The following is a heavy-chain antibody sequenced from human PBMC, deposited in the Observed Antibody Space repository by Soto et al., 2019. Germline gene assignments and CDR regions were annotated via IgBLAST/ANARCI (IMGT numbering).Heavy chain of an antibody. Sequence: QVQLVQSGAEVKKPGASVQVSCKASGLAFPIDVIIWVRQTIGQGLEFMGWMNPSGSNTGYAQKFQGRATFTWNTPTSTAYMDLSGLRSEDTAVYYCARYRTKVPVAFDVWGQGTMVTVSS. CDR1: GLAFPIDV. CDR3: ARYRTKVPVAFDV. CDR2: MNPSGSNT. J-gene: IGHJ3*01. D-gene: IGHD3-16*02. V-gene: IGHV1-8*01.